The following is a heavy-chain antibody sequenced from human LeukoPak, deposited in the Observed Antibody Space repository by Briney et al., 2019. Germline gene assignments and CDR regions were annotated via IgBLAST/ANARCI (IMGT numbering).Heavy chain of an antibody. CDR3: VRLSKDSNYYFDY. CDR1: GDSISTYY. CDR2: IYYRGTT. Sequence: PSETLSLTCTVSGDSISTYYWSWIRQSPGKGLEWIAYIYYRGTTNYNPSLKSRVTISADTSKAQFSLILSSVTAADTAVYYCVRLSKDSNYYFDYWGQGTLVTVSS. D-gene: IGHD4-11*01. V-gene: IGHV4-59*01. J-gene: IGHJ4*02.